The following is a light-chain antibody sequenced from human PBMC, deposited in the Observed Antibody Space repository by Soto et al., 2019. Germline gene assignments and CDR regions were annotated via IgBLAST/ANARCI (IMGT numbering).Light chain of an antibody. CDR3: SSLRANGGV. CDR1: SSDIGRYNY. V-gene: IGLV2-14*01. Sequence: QSALTQPASVSGSPGQSITTSCTGTSSDIGRYNYVSWYQQYPGRAPRLMIYEVNNRPSGVSNRFSGSKSGNTASLTISGLRAEDEADYYCSSLRANGGVFGTGTKVTVL. J-gene: IGLJ1*01. CDR2: EVN.